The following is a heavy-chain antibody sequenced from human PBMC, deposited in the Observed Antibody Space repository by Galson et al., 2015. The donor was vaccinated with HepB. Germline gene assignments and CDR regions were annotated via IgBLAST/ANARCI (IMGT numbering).Heavy chain of an antibody. V-gene: IGHV5-10-1*01. Sequence: QSGAEVKKPGESLRISCKGSGYSFTSYWISWVRQMPGKGLEWMGRIDPSDSYTNYSPSFQGHVTISADKSISTAYLQWSSLKASDTAMYYCAMRDREDYGGNSPGYWGQGTLVTVSS. CDR2: IDPSDSYT. CDR3: AMRDREDYGGNSPGY. J-gene: IGHJ4*02. D-gene: IGHD4-23*01. CDR1: GYSFTSYW.